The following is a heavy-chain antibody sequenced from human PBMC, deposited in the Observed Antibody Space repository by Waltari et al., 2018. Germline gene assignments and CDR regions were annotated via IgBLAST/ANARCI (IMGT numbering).Heavy chain of an antibody. D-gene: IGHD3-3*01. CDR3: ARDRLVRFLEWLPDY. V-gene: IGHV3-30-3*01. J-gene: IGHJ4*02. CDR2: ISYDGSNK. Sequence: QVQLVESGGGVVQPGRSLRLSCAASGFTFSSYAMHWVRQAPGKGLEWVAVISYDGSNKYYADSVKGRFTISRDNSKNTLYLQMNSLRAEDTAVYYCARDRLVRFLEWLPDYWGQGTLVTVSS. CDR1: GFTFSSYA.